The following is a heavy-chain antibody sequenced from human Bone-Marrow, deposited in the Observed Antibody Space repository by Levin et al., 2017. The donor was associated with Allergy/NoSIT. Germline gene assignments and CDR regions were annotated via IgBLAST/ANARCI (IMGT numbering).Heavy chain of an antibody. CDR2: ISGYNGNT. CDR3: TRGSGSSSSGLGY. D-gene: IGHD3-10*01. J-gene: IGHJ4*02. Sequence: GESLKISCKPSGYTFSNYDITWVRQAPGQGREWMGWISGYNGNTKQAQKVQGRGTMTTDTSTSTAYTEPRSLGSDAPAVYCCTRGSGSSSSGLGYWGQGTLVTVSS. CDR1: GYTFSNYD. V-gene: IGHV1-18*01.